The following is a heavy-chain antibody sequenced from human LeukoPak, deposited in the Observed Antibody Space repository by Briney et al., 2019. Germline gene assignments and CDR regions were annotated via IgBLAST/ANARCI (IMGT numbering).Heavy chain of an antibody. V-gene: IGHV3-64D*06. CDR3: VKRRSDSSSWYGAHYFDY. Sequence: GGSLRLSCSASGFTFSSYAMHWVRQAPGKGLEYVSAISSNGGSTYYADSVKGRFTISRDNSKNTLYLQMSSLRAEDMAVYYCVKRRSDSSSWYGAHYFDYWGQGTLVTVSS. D-gene: IGHD6-13*01. CDR1: GFTFSSYA. CDR2: ISSNGGST. J-gene: IGHJ4*02.